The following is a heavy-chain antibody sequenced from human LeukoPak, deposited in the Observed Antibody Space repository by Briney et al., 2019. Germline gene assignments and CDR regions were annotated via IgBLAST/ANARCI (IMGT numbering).Heavy chain of an antibody. CDR2: IYHSGST. J-gene: IGHJ4*02. CDR3: ARVLTVKPWFDY. CDR1: GYSISSGYY. Sequence: PSETLSLTCTVSGYSISSGYYWGWIRQPPGKGLEWIGSIYHSGSTYYNPSLKSRVTISVDTSKNQFSLKLSSVTAADTAVYYCARVLTVKPWFDYWGQGTLVTVSS. V-gene: IGHV4-38-2*02.